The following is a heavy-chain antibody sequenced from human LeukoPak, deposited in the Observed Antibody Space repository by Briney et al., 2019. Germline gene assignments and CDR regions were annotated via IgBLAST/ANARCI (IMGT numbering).Heavy chain of an antibody. V-gene: IGHV3-21*01. J-gene: IGHJ4*02. D-gene: IGHD5-12*01. CDR2: FSPDSNYK. Sequence: PGGSLRLSCAASGFTFSTYSMNWLRLAPGKGLEWVSSFSPDSNYKYYVDSVKGRFTISRDNAKSSLYLQMNSLRAEDTAVYYCVRGGYRGFDYEYWGQETLVTVSS. CDR1: GFTFSTYS. CDR3: VRGGYRGFDYEY.